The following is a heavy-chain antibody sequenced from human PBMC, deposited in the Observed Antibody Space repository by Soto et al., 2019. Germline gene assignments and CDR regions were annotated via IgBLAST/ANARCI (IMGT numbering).Heavy chain of an antibody. CDR2: ISSSSSTI. CDR3: AFGEESRYYYYGMDV. V-gene: IGHV3-48*01. D-gene: IGHD3-10*01. Sequence: ETLSLTCTVSGDSISAYSWSWVRQAPGKGLEWVSYISSSSSTIYYADSVKGRFTISRDNAKNSLYLQMNSLRAEDAAVYYCAFGEESRYYYYGMDVWGQGTTVTVSS. CDR1: GDSISAYS. J-gene: IGHJ6*02.